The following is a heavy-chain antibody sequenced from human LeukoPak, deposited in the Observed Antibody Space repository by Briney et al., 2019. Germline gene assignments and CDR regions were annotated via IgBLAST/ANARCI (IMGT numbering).Heavy chain of an antibody. CDR2: IRSKAYGGTT. D-gene: IGHD4-17*01. CDR3: TRYTVGMDY. V-gene: IGHV3-49*04. Sequence: GGSLRLSCTASGFTFCDYAMSWVRQAPGKGLEWVGFIRSKAYGGTTEYAASVEGRFTISRDDSKSIAYLQMNSLKTEDTAVYYCTRYTVGMDYWGQGTLVTVSS. J-gene: IGHJ4*02. CDR1: GFTFCDYA.